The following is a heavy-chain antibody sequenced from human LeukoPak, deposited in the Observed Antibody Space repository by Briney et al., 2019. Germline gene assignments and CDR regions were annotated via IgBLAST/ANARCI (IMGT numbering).Heavy chain of an antibody. CDR1: GGTFSSYA. Sequence: VKVSCKASGGTFSSYAISWVRQAPGQGLEWMGGIIPIFGTANYAQKFQGGVTITADESTSTAYMELSSLRSEDTAVYYCARSPTGFGSHFDYWGQGTLVTVSS. D-gene: IGHD3-10*01. CDR3: ARSPTGFGSHFDY. V-gene: IGHV1-69*13. J-gene: IGHJ4*02. CDR2: IIPIFGTA.